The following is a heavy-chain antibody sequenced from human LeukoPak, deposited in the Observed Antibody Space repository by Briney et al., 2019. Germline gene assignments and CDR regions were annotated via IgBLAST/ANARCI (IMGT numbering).Heavy chain of an antibody. J-gene: IGHJ4*02. CDR1: GFAVSSKY. D-gene: IGHD3/OR15-3a*01. V-gene: IGHV3-53*01. CDR2: IYSGGSI. CDR3: ASSDYLTGSDY. Sequence: GGSLRLSCAASGFAVSSKYMSWVRQAPGKRLEWVSVIYSGGSIYYADSVKGRFTISRDNSKNTLYLQMNSLRAEDTAMYYCASSDYLTGSDYWGQGTLVTVSS.